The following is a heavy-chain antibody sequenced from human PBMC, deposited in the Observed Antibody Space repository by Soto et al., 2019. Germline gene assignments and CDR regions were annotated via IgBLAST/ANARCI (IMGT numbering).Heavy chain of an antibody. CDR2: IHSSGKS. V-gene: IGHV4-59*01. CDR1: GGAFRSYF. CDR3: ARDDPFDP. J-gene: IGHJ5*02. Sequence: QVRLQESGPQLVKPSATLSLTCTVSGGAFRSYFWSWIRQPPGKGLEWIGNIHSSGKSNYNPSFKSRVSMSIAPSKIQFSVRLTSVSAADTAVYLCARDDPFDPWGQGILVTVSS.